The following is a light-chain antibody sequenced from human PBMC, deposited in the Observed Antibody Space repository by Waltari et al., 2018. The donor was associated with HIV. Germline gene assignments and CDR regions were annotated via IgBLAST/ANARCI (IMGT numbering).Light chain of an antibody. CDR2: WAS. Sequence: DTVMTQSPDALDVSLGERATINCKSSQSVLDTSKNKNYLAWYQQKPGQPPRVLLYWASTRESGVPDRFSGSGSATDFSLTISSLQAEDVAVYYCQQYFATPVTFGGGTKVEIK. CDR1: QSVLDTSKNKNY. CDR3: QQYFATPVT. J-gene: IGKJ4*01. V-gene: IGKV4-1*01.